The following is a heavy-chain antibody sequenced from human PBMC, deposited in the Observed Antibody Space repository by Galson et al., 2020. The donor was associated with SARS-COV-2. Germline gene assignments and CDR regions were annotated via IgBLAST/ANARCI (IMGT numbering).Heavy chain of an antibody. Sequence: GESLKISCAASGFTFSSFGMNWVRQAPGKGLEWVAAINGAGGNTYYADSVKGRFTISRDNPKNTLYLQMNSLRAEDTALYYCAKVYDVTMVVAAAFGYWGQVTLLTVAS. CDR1: GFTFSSFG. J-gene: IGHJ4*02. CDR2: INGAGGNT. D-gene: IGHD2-21*01. V-gene: IGHV3-23*01. CDR3: AKVYDVTMVVAAAFGY.